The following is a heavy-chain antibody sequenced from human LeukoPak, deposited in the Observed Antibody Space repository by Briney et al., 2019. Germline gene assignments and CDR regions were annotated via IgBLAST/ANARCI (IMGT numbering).Heavy chain of an antibody. CDR3: AKDPLGESLSYYFDY. CDR1: GFTVSSNY. D-gene: IGHD3-16*01. V-gene: IGHV3-9*01. CDR2: ISWNSGSI. J-gene: IGHJ4*02. Sequence: AGGSLRLSCAASGFTVSSNYMSWVRQAPGKGLEWVSGISWNSGSIGYADSVKGRFTISRDNAKNSLYLQMNSLRAEDTALYYCAKDPLGESLSYYFDYWGQGTLVTVSS.